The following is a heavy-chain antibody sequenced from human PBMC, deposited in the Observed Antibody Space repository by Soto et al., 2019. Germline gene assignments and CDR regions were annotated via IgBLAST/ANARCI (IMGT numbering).Heavy chain of an antibody. D-gene: IGHD3-3*01. CDR1: GGSISSYY. V-gene: IGHV4-59*01. CDR2: IYYSGST. Sequence: SETLSLTCTVSGGSISSYYWSWIRQPPGPGLEWIGYIYYSGSTNYNPSLKSRVTISVDTSKNQLSLKLRSVTAADTAVYYCARDRGSGYWFDPWGQGTLVTVSS. CDR3: ARDRGSGYWFDP. J-gene: IGHJ5*02.